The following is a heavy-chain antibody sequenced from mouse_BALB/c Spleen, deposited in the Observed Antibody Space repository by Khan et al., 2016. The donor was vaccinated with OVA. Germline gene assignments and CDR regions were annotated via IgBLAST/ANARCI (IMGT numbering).Heavy chain of an antibody. CDR3: GRHEGYYGYGQGDY. CDR1: GFSFSRYS. D-gene: IGHD2-2*01. Sequence: EVELVESGGGLVKPGGSLKLSCAASGFSFSRYSMSWVRQTPEKRLEWVATISTGGTYTYYTDSVKGRFTISRDNAKNILFLQMSSLRSEDTASYYCGRHEGYYGYGQGDYWGQGTSVTVSS. CDR2: ISTGGTYT. V-gene: IGHV5-9-3*01. J-gene: IGHJ4*01.